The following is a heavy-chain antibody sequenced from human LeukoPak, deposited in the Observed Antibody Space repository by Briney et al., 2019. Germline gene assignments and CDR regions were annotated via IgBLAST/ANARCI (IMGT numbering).Heavy chain of an antibody. J-gene: IGHJ4*02. CDR1: GFTFSSYS. V-gene: IGHV3-48*01. CDR3: AKDQVPAAIGGYYFDY. CDR2: ISSSSSTI. Sequence: GGSLRLSCAASGFTFSSYSMNWVRQAPGKGLEWVSYISSSSSTIYYAESVKGRFTISRDNAKNSLYLQMNSLRAEDTAVYYCAKDQVPAAIGGYYFDYWGQGTLVTVSS. D-gene: IGHD2-2*02.